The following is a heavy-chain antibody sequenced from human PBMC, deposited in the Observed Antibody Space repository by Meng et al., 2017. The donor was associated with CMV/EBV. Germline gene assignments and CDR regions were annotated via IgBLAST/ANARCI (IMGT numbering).Heavy chain of an antibody. CDR1: GFTVSSNY. V-gene: IGHV3-66*01. CDR3: ARDHSGPLSH. Sequence: EVRVVEAGGGLVQPGGSLRLSCAASGFTVSSNYMSWVRQAPGKGLEWVSVIYSGGSTYYADSVKGRFTISRDNSKNTLYLQMNSLRAEDTAVYYCARDHSGPLSHWGQGTLVTVSS. CDR2: IYSGGST. D-gene: IGHD1-1*01. J-gene: IGHJ4*02.